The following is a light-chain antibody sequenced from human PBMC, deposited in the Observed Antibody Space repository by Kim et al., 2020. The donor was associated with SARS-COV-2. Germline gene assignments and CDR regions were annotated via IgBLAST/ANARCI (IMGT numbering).Light chain of an antibody. V-gene: IGLV2-11*01. Sequence: QSALTQPRSVSGSPGQSVTISCTGTSSDVGLYNYVSWYQQHPGKAPKLMIYDVTERPSGVPDRFSASKSGNTASLTISGLQAEDDADYYCCSYAGSPPYVFGTGTKVNVL. CDR3: CSYAGSPPYV. CDR1: SSDVGLYNY. J-gene: IGLJ1*01. CDR2: DVT.